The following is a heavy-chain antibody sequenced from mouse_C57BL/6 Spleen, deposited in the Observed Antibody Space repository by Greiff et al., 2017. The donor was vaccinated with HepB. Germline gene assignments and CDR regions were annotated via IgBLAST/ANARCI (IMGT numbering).Heavy chain of an antibody. Sequence: EVKLMESGEGLVKPGGSLKLSCAASGFTFSSYAMSWVRQTPEKRLEWVAYISSGGDYIYYADTVKGRFTISRDNARNTLYLQMSSLKSEDTAMYYCTRDGGLLTGDYWGQGTSVTVSS. D-gene: IGHD2-3*01. J-gene: IGHJ4*01. CDR1: GFTFSSYA. CDR2: ISSGGDYI. CDR3: TRDGGLLTGDY. V-gene: IGHV5-9-1*02.